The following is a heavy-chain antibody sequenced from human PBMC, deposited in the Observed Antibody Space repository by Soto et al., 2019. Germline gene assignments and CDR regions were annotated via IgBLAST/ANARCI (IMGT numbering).Heavy chain of an antibody. CDR1: GFTFSSYA. J-gene: IGHJ6*02. CDR3: AKEPSGYGVLDYGMDV. CDR2: ISGSGGST. D-gene: IGHD5-12*01. Sequence: GGSLRLSCAASGFTFSSYAMSWVRQAPGKGLEWVSAISGSGGSTYYADSVKGRFTISRDNSKNTLYLQMNSLRAEDTAVYYCAKEPSGYGVLDYGMDVWGQGTTVTVSS. V-gene: IGHV3-23*01.